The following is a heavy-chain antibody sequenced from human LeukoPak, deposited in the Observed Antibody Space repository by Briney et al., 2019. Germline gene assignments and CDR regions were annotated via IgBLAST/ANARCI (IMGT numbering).Heavy chain of an antibody. J-gene: IGHJ4*02. CDR1: GFTYSSYA. CDR3: AKSGHGDYG. D-gene: IGHD4-17*01. V-gene: IGHV3-23*01. CDR2: ISGSGGST. Sequence: GGSLRLSCSASGFTYSSYAMSWVRQAPGKGLEWVSAISGSGGSTYYADSVKGRLNISRANSKKTLYLQMNSLRAEDTAVYYCAKSGHGDYGWGQGTLVTVSS.